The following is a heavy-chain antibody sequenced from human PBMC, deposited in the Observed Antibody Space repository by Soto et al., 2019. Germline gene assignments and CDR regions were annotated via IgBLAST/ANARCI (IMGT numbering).Heavy chain of an antibody. CDR3: ARGGWFDP. V-gene: IGHV4-4*07. J-gene: IGHJ5*02. Sequence: SETLSLTCTVSGGSISRYYWSWIRQSAGKGLEWIGRIYTDGNTDYSPSLKSRVTMSLDTSKNQFSLRLRSVTAADTAVYYCARGGWFDPWGQGTLVTVSS. CDR2: IYTDGNT. CDR1: GGSISRYY.